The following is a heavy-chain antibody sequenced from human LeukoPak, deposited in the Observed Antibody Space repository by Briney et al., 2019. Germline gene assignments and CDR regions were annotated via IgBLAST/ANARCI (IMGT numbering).Heavy chain of an antibody. V-gene: IGHV3-21*01. J-gene: IGHJ4*02. CDR3: ARDAPSTIAVAGLLDY. Sequence: GGSLRLSCAASGFTFSSYSMNWVRQAPGKGLEWVSSISSSSYIYYADSVKGRFTTSRDNAKNSLYLQMNSLRAEDTAVYYCARDAPSTIAVAGLLDYWGQGTLVTVSS. CDR2: ISSSSYI. CDR1: GFTFSSYS. D-gene: IGHD6-19*01.